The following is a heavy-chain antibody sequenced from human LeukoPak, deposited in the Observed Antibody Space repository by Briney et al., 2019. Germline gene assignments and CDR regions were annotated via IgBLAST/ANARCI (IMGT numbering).Heavy chain of an antibody. CDR3: ARDQGSLTRSWYTGY. Sequence: ASVKASCKASGYTFTGYHIHWVRQAPGQGLEWMGRINPYSGDTNFAQKFQGRVTMTRDTSITTAYMDLSSLTPDDTAVYFCARDQGSLTRSWYTGYWGQGTQVTVSS. D-gene: IGHD6-13*01. J-gene: IGHJ4*02. CDR1: GYTFTGYH. CDR2: INPYSGDT. V-gene: IGHV1-2*06.